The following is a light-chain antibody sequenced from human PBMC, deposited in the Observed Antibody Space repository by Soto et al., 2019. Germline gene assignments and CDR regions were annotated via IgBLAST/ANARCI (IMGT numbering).Light chain of an antibody. V-gene: IGKV3-11*01. J-gene: IGKJ5*01. Sequence: EIVLTQSPATLSLSPGERATLSCRASQSVNTYVAWYQQKPGQAPRLLIYDASNREPGIPARFIGSGSGTDFTLTISSLEPEDAALYYCQQYGSSPITFGQGTRLE. CDR2: DAS. CDR1: QSVNTY. CDR3: QQYGSSPIT.